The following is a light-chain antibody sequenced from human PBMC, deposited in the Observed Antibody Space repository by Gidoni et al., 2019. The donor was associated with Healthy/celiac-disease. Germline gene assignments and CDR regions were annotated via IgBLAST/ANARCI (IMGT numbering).Light chain of an antibody. V-gene: IGKV2-28*01. CDR2: LGS. J-gene: IGKJ2*01. Sequence: IVMTQSPLSLPVTPGEPASISCRSSQSLLHSNGYNYLDWYLQQPGQSPQLLIYLGSNRASGVPYRFSGSGSGTDFTLKISRVEAEDVGVYYCMQALQTPLYTFGQGTKLEIK. CDR3: MQALQTPLYT. CDR1: QSLLHSNGYNY.